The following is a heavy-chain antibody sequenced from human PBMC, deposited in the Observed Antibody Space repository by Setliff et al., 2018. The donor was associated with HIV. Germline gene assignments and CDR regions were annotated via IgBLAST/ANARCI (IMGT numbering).Heavy chain of an antibody. J-gene: IGHJ4*02. V-gene: IGHV4-31*03. Sequence: PSETLSLTCTVSGDSISSGGYYWNWIRQLPGKGLEWIGNMYYSGSTYYNPSLKSRVTISVDTSKNQFSLKLSSVTAADTAVYYCARGVAAAGLWGQGTLVTVSS. CDR3: ARGVAAAGL. CDR2: MYYSGST. D-gene: IGHD6-13*01. CDR1: GDSISSGGYY.